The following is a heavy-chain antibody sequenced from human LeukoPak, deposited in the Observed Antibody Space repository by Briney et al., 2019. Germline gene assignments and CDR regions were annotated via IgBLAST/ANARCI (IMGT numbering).Heavy chain of an antibody. D-gene: IGHD4-17*01. CDR2: IYYSGTT. V-gene: IGHV4-59*01. CDR1: GGSISSYY. Sequence: SETLSLTCIVSGGSISSYYWSWIRQPPGKGLEWIGYIYYSGTTNYNPSLKTRVTLSVDTSKNQFSLKLSSVTAADTAVYYCARRAGEYSHPYDYWGQGTLVTVSS. J-gene: IGHJ4*02. CDR3: ARRAGEYSHPYDY.